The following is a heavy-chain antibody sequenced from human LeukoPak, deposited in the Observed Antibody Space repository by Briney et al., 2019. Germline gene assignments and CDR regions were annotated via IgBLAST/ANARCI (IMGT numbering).Heavy chain of an antibody. CDR3: TTQAAPLLWLK. Sequence: PGGSLRLSCATSGFTFSNAWMSWVRQAPGKGLEWVGRIKSKTDGGTIDYAAPVKGRFTISRDDSKNTVYLQMNSLETEDTAVYYCTTQAAPLLWLKWGQGTLVTVSS. D-gene: IGHD3-10*01. V-gene: IGHV3-15*01. CDR1: GFTFSNAW. CDR2: IKSKTDGGTI. J-gene: IGHJ4*02.